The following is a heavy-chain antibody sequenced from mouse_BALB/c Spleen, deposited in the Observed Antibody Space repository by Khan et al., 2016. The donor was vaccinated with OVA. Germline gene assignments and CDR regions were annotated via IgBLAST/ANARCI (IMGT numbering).Heavy chain of an antibody. CDR1: GYTFTDYA. D-gene: IGHD2-3*01. J-gene: IGHJ2*01. CDR3: TRPAYDGYYDY. Sequence: QVQLQQSGPELVRPGVSVKISCKGSGYTFTDYAMLWVKQSHAKSLEWIGLISTYSGNTNYKQKFKGKATMTVDKSSSTAYMELARLTSEDSAIYYCTRPAYDGYYDYWGQGTTLTVSS. V-gene: IGHV1S137*01. CDR2: ISTYSGNT.